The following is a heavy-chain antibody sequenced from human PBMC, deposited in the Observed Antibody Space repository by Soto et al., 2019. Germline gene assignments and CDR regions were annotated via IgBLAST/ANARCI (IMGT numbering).Heavy chain of an antibody. D-gene: IGHD3-22*01. J-gene: IGHJ5*02. CDR3: ARVLGGYYGWFDP. CDR2: IYYSGST. CDR1: GGSISSGDYY. V-gene: IGHV4-30-4*01. Sequence: QVQLQESGPGLVKPSQTLSLTCTVSGGSISSGDYYWSWIHQPPGKGLEWIGYIYYSGSTYYNPSLKSRVTISVDTSKNQFSLKLSSVTAADTAVYYCARVLGGYYGWFDPWGQGTLVTVSS.